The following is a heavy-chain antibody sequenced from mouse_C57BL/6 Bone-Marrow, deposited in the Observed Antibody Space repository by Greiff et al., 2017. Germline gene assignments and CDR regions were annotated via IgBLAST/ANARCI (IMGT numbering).Heavy chain of an antibody. J-gene: IGHJ3*01. Sequence: VQLVESGAELVRPGTSVKVSCKASGYAFTNYLIEWVKQRPGQGLEWIGVINPGSGGTNYNEKFKGKATLTADKSSSTAYMQLSSLTSEDSAVYFCARTYYKVTWFAYWGQGTLVTVSA. D-gene: IGHD2-12*01. V-gene: IGHV1-54*01. CDR2: INPGSGGT. CDR1: GYAFTNYL. CDR3: ARTYYKVTWFAY.